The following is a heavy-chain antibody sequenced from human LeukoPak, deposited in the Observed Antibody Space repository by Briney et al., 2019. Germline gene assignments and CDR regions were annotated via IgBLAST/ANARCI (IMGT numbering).Heavy chain of an antibody. V-gene: IGHV4-34*01. D-gene: IGHD1-26*01. CDR1: GGSFSGYY. Sequence: TSETLSLTCAVYGGSFSGYYWSWIRQPPGKGLEWIGEINHSGSTNYNPSLKSRVTISVDTSKNQFSLKLSSVTAAATAVYYCARRRPSGSRGEFDYWGQGTLVTVSS. J-gene: IGHJ4*02. CDR2: INHSGST. CDR3: ARRRPSGSRGEFDY.